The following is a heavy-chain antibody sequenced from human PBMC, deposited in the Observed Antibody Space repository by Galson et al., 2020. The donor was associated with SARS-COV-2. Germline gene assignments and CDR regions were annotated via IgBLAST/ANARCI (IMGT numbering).Heavy chain of an antibody. CDR1: GFTFSGSA. D-gene: IGHD6-19*01. J-gene: IGHJ6*02. CDR2: IRSKANSYAT. CDR3: TRQGDSSGWDYYYGMDV. V-gene: IGHV3-73*01. Sequence: GGSLRLSCAASGFTFSGSAMHWVRQASGKGLEWVGRIRSKANSYATAYAASVKGRFTISRDDSKNTAYLQMNSLKTEDTAVYYCTRQGDSSGWDYYYGMDVWGQGTTVTVSS.